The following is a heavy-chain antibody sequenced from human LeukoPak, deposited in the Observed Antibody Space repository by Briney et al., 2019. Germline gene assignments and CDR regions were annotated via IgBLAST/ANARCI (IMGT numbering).Heavy chain of an antibody. D-gene: IGHD4-17*01. V-gene: IGHV3-30*02. CDR2: IRYDGSNK. CDR3: AKEEIIDYGVYYYYMDV. J-gene: IGHJ6*03. Sequence: PGGSLRLSCAASGFTFSSYGMHWVRRAPGKGLEWVAFIRYDGSNKYYADSVKGRFTISRDNSKNTLYLQMNSLRAEDTAVYYCAKEEIIDYGVYYYYMDVWGKGTTVTVSS. CDR1: GFTFSSYG.